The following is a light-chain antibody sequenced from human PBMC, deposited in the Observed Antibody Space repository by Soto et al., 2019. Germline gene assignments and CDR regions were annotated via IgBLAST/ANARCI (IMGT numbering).Light chain of an antibody. Sequence: DVQMTQSPSSLSAFVGDRVTITCRASQGIAPYLAWFQQKPGKVPKLLIYATSTLQSGVPSRFSGSGSGTDFTLTINGLQPEDVETYYCKKNNSAPLTSGGGTKVEIK. CDR2: ATS. V-gene: IGKV1-27*01. CDR3: KKNNSAPLT. CDR1: QGIAPY. J-gene: IGKJ4*01.